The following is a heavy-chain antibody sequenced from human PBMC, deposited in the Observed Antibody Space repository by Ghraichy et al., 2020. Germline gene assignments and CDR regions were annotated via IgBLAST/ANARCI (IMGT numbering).Heavy chain of an antibody. J-gene: IGHJ5*02. V-gene: IGHV5-51*01. D-gene: IGHD6-19*01. Sequence: GESLNISCKGSGYSFTSYWIGWVRQMPGKGLEWMGIIYPGDSDTRYSPSFQGQVTISADKSISTAYLQWSSLKASDTAMYYCARPIAVAGTGGWFDPWGQGTLVTVSS. CDR1: GYSFTSYW. CDR3: ARPIAVAGTGGWFDP. CDR2: IYPGDSDT.